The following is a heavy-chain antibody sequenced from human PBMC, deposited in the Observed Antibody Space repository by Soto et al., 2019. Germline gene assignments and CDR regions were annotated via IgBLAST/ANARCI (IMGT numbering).Heavy chain of an antibody. CDR1: GYSLTSYW. D-gene: IGHD6-13*01. CDR2: IYPGDSDT. Sequence: GESLKISCKGSGYSLTSYWIGWVRQMPGKGLEWMGIIYPGDSDTRYSPSFQGQVTISADKSISTAYLQWSSLKASDTAMYYCARERAAADYYYYGMDVWGQGTTVTVSS. CDR3: ARERAAADYYYYGMDV. V-gene: IGHV5-51*01. J-gene: IGHJ6*02.